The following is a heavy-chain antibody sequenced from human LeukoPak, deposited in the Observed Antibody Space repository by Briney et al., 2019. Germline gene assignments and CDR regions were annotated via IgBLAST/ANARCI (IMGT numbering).Heavy chain of an antibody. CDR2: ISYDGSNK. D-gene: IGHD6-19*01. CDR3: AKVSLDSSGWEIPTGY. V-gene: IGHV3-30*04. CDR1: GFTFSSYA. J-gene: IGHJ4*02. Sequence: GGSLRLSCAASGFTFSSYAMHWVRQAPGKGLEWVAVISYDGSNKYYADSVKGRFTISRDNSKNTLYLQMNSLRAEDTAVYYCAKVSLDSSGWEIPTGYWGQGTLVTVSS.